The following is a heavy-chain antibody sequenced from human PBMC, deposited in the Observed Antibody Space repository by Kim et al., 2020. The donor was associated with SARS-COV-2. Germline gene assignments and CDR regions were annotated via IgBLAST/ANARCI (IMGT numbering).Heavy chain of an antibody. D-gene: IGHD3-9*01. V-gene: IGHV4-59*08. CDR1: GGSISSYY. J-gene: IGHJ4*02. CDR3: ARCVYDILTGYYYFDY. Sequence: SETLSLTCTVSGGSISSYYWSWIRQPPGKGLEWIGYIYYSGSTNYNPSLKSRVTISVDTSKNQFSLKLSSVTAADTAVYYCARCVYDILTGYYYFDYWGQGTLVTVSS. CDR2: IYYSGST.